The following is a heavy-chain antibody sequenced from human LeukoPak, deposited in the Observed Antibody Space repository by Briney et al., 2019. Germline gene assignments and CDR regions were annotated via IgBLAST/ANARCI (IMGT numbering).Heavy chain of an antibody. V-gene: IGHV4-61*02. CDR1: GGSISSGSYY. CDR3: ARDSSGYYPYYYYMDV. J-gene: IGHJ6*03. D-gene: IGHD3-22*01. Sequence: SETPSLTCTVSGGSISSGSYYWSWIRQPAGKGLEWIGRIYTSGSTNYNPSLKSRVTISVDTSKNQFSLKLSSVTAADTAVYYCARDSSGYYPYYYYMDVWGKGTTVTISS. CDR2: IYTSGST.